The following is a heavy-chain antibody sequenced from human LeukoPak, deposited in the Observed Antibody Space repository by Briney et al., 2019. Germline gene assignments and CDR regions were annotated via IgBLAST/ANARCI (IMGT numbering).Heavy chain of an antibody. V-gene: IGHV4-34*01. D-gene: IGHD5-12*01. Sequence: SETLSLTCAVYGGSFSGYYWSWIRQPPGKGLEWIGEINHSGSTNYNPSLKSRVTISVDTSKNQFSLKLRSVTAADTAVYYCARGKWLRSSFDYWGQGTLVTVSS. CDR1: GGSFSGYY. CDR3: ARGKWLRSSFDY. CDR2: INHSGST. J-gene: IGHJ4*02.